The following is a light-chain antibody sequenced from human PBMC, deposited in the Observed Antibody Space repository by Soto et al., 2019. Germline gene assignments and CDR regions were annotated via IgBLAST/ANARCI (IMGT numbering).Light chain of an antibody. CDR2: YDS. CDR3: QVWDSSSDHVV. V-gene: IGLV3-21*04. Sequence: SYELTQPPSVSVAPGKTARITCGGNNIGSKSVHWYQQKPGHTPLLVIYYDSDRPSAIPERFSGSNSGNTATLTISRVEAGDEADYYCQVWDSSSDHVVFGGGTKLSVL. CDR1: NIGSKS. J-gene: IGLJ2*01.